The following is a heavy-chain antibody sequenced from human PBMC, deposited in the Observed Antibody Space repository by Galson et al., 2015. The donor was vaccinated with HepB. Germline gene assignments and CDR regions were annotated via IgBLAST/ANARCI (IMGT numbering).Heavy chain of an antibody. J-gene: IGHJ6*02. CDR1: GFRFHSYG. D-gene: IGHD3-10*01. CDR3: VKDGLYLTSGIHSNGFDV. Sequence: SLRLSCAGSGFRFHSYGIHWVRQSPGKGLEWISFISYDATNKYYADSGKGRFSISRDNSKNTLSLQMHGLRPDDTAVYFCVKDGLYLTSGIHSNGFDVWGQGATVIVSS. V-gene: IGHV3-30*18. CDR2: ISYDATNK.